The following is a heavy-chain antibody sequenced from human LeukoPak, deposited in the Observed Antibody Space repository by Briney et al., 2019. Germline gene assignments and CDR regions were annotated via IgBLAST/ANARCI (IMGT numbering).Heavy chain of an antibody. CDR2: IKQDGSEK. CDR3: ASPFATYYFDSSGYYAFGY. J-gene: IGHJ4*02. CDR1: EFTFSSYW. D-gene: IGHD3-22*01. Sequence: PGGSLRLSCAASEFTFSSYWMSWVRQAPGKGLEWVANIKQDGSEKYYVDSVKGRFTISRDNAKTSLYLQVNSLRAEDTAVYYCASPFATYYFDSSGYYAFGYWGQGTLVTVSS. V-gene: IGHV3-7*01.